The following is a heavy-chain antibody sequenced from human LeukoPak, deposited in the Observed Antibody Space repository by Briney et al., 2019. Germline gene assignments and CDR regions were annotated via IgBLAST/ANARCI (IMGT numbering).Heavy chain of an antibody. D-gene: IGHD2-8*01. V-gene: IGHV4-4*02. Sequence: PSGTLSLTCAVSGGSIISSNWWTWFRQPPGKGLEWIGEIYHTGTSNYNPSLKSRVTISVDTSKNQFSLKLSSVTAADTAVYYCARDQGVYGFQLNYWGQGTLVTVSS. CDR1: GGSIISSNW. CDR2: IYHTGTS. CDR3: ARDQGVYGFQLNY. J-gene: IGHJ4*02.